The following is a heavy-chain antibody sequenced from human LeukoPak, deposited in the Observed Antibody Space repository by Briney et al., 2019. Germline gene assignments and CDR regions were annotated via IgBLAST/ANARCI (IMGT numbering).Heavy chain of an antibody. CDR3: ARGRYYGSGSYQNY. CDR2: INPNSGGT. V-gene: IGHV1-2*02. CDR1: GYTFTGYY. D-gene: IGHD3-10*01. J-gene: IGHJ4*02. Sequence: GASVKVSCKASGYTFTGYYMHWVRQAPGQGLEWMGWINPNSGGTNYAQKFQGRVTMTRDTSISTAYMELSRLRSDDTAAYYCARGRYYGSGSYQNYWGQGTLVTVSS.